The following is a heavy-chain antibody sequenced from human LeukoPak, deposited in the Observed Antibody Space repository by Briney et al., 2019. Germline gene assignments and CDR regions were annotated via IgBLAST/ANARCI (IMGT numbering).Heavy chain of an antibody. J-gene: IGHJ4*02. CDR3: AKVQTYYYDSSAFSGIFY. CDR2: ISGSGGST. Sequence: GRSLRLSCAASGFTFSSYAMSWVRQAPGKGLEWVSAISGSGGSTYYADSVKGRFTISRDNSKNTLYLQMNSLRAEDTAVYYCAKVQTYYYDSSAFSGIFYWGQGTLVTVSS. V-gene: IGHV3-23*01. CDR1: GFTFSSYA. D-gene: IGHD3-22*01.